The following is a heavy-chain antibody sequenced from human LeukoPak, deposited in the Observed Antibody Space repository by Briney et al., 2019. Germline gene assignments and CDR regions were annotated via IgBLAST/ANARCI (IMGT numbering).Heavy chain of an antibody. CDR3: ARGTVF. CDR1: GGSISSSRDY. J-gene: IGHJ4*02. D-gene: IGHD2-21*01. Sequence: SETLSLTCTVSGGSISSSRDYWAWIRQPPGKGLEWIANIYYSGSTNYNPSLKSRVTISVDTSKNQFSLKLSSVAAADTAVYYCARGTVFGGQGTLVTVSS. CDR2: IYYSGST. V-gene: IGHV4-39*07.